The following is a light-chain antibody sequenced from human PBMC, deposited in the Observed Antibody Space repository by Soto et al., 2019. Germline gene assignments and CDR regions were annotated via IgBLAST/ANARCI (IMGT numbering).Light chain of an antibody. Sequence: ELVKTEYPATLSVSPGERATLSCRASQSVSYNLAWYQQKPGQGPRLLIYGAFTRATGIPARFSGSGSGTEFTLTISSLQSEDFGVYYCQQYKNWPPLTFGGGTKVEIK. CDR3: QQYKNWPPLT. CDR2: GAF. V-gene: IGKV3-15*01. J-gene: IGKJ4*01. CDR1: QSVSYN.